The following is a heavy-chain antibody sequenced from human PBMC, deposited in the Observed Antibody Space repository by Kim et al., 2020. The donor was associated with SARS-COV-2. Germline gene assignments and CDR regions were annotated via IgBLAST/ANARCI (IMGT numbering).Heavy chain of an antibody. D-gene: IGHD4-4*01. CDR3: ARVPGPYSNYLYYYYGMDV. CDR1: GGSISSYY. V-gene: IGHV4-59*01. CDR2: IYYSGST. J-gene: IGHJ6*02. Sequence: SETLSLTCTVSGGSISSYYWSWIRQPPGKGLEWIGYIYYSGSTNYNPSLKSRVTISVDTSKNQFSLKLSSVTAADTAVYYCARVPGPYSNYLYYYYGMDVWGQGTTVTVSS.